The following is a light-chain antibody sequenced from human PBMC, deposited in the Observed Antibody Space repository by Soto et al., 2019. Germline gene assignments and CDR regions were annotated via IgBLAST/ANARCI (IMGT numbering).Light chain of an antibody. V-gene: IGKV3-20*01. Sequence: EIVLTQSPGTLSLSPGERATLSCRASQSVSNNYLAWYQQKPGQAPRLLIYGASNRATGIPDRFIGSGSGTDFTLTSSRLEPEDFAVDYCQQYGSSGTFGQGTKVEIK. J-gene: IGKJ1*01. CDR2: GAS. CDR1: QSVSNNY. CDR3: QQYGSSGT.